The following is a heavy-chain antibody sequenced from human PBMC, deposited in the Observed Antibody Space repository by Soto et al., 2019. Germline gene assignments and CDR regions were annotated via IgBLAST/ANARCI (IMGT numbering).Heavy chain of an antibody. D-gene: IGHD5-18*01. CDR3: ARALIQLWPHYYYGMDV. CDR1: AGSISSGDYY. J-gene: IGHJ6*02. V-gene: IGHV4-30-4*01. Sequence: QVQLQESGPGLVKPSQTLSLTCTVSAGSISSGDYYWSWIRQPPGKGLEWIGYIYYSGNTYYNPSLKSRVNILVDTSKNQFPLRVSFVTAADTAVYYCARALIQLWPHYYYGMDVWGQGTTVTVSS. CDR2: IYYSGNT.